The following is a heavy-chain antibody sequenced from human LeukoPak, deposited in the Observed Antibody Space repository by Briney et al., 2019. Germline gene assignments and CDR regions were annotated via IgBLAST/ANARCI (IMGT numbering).Heavy chain of an antibody. Sequence: PGGSLRFSCAASGFTFSSYAMSWVRQAPGKGLEWVSAISGSGGSTYYADSVKGRFTISRDNAKNSLYLQMNSLRAEDTAVYYCARDSITIEFDYWGQGTLVTVSS. CDR3: ARDSITIEFDY. D-gene: IGHD3-10*01. J-gene: IGHJ4*02. CDR2: ISGSGGST. CDR1: GFTFSSYA. V-gene: IGHV3-23*01.